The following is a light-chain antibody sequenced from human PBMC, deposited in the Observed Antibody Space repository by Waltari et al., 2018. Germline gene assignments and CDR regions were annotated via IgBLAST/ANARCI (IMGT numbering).Light chain of an antibody. J-gene: IGLJ2*01. CDR1: GSAAGASES. Sequence: QSALTQPASVSGSPGQSITISCSGLGSAAGASESVSWHQHHPDKAPQVSIYDFTHRPSWVSCRFAASKSANTASLTISRLQPEYEADYYCSSQTLDGLVLFGGGTRLTVL. V-gene: IGLV2-14*03. CDR2: DFT. CDR3: SSQTLDGLVL.